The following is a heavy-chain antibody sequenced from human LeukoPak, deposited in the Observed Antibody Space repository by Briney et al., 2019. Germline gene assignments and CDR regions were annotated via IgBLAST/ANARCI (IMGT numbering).Heavy chain of an antibody. V-gene: IGHV1-18*01. J-gene: IGHJ4*02. Sequence: GASVKVSCKASGYTFTSYGISWVRQAPGQGLEWMGWISAYNGNTNYAQKLQGRVTMTTDTSTSTAYMELRSLRSDDTAVYYCATDRRIAAAGTLSYWGQGTLVTVSS. CDR1: GYTFTSYG. D-gene: IGHD6-13*01. CDR3: ATDRRIAAAGTLSY. CDR2: ISAYNGNT.